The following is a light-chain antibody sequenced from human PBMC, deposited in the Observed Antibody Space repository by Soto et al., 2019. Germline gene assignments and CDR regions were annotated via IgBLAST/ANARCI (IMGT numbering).Light chain of an antibody. J-gene: IGLJ2*01. CDR3: CSYAGSYTLV. CDR2: DVN. CDR1: SSDVGGYHY. Sequence: QSALTQPRSVSGSPGQSVTLSCTGTSSDVGGYHYVSWYQHHPGKAPKIIIYDVNKRPSGVPDRFSGSKSGNTASLTISGLQTEDEADYYCCSYAGSYTLVFGGWTKLTVL. V-gene: IGLV2-11*01.